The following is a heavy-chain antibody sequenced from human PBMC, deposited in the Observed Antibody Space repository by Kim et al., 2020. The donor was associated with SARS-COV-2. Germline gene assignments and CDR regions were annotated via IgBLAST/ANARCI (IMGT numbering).Heavy chain of an antibody. CDR1: GFPFRRYW. V-gene: IGHV3-7*01. Sequence: GGSLRLSCGASGFPFRRYWMSWVRQAPGKGLEWVANINDSGRVKYYVESVRGRFTISRDNAKNALYLQMISLRVEDTAVYYCTHPLIVATEVGVDYWGQGTPVTVSS. CDR3: THPLIVATEVGVDY. CDR2: INDSGRVK. J-gene: IGHJ4*02. D-gene: IGHD3-22*01.